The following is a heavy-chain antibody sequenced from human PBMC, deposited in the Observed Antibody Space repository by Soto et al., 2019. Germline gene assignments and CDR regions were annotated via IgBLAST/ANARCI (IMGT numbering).Heavy chain of an antibody. CDR3: ARDRSAARPRYYGMDV. V-gene: IGHV3-21*01. Sequence: EVQLVESGGGLVKPGGSLRLSCAASGFTFSSYSMNWVRQAPGKGLEWVSSISSSSSYIYYADSVKGRFTISRDNXKXLLYLQMNSLRAEDTAVYYCARDRSAARPRYYGMDVWGQGTTVTVSS. CDR1: GFTFSSYS. J-gene: IGHJ6*02. CDR2: ISSSSSYI. D-gene: IGHD6-6*01.